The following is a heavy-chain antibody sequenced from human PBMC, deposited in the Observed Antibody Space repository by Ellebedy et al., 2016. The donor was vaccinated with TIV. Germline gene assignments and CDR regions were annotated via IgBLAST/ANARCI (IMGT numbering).Heavy chain of an antibody. J-gene: IGHJ4*02. D-gene: IGHD4-17*01. CDR1: GFTFSNAW. V-gene: IGHV3-15*01. Sequence: GGSLRLXXAASGFTFSNAWMSWVRQAPGKGLEWVGRIKSKTDGGTTDSAAPVKGRFTISRDDSKNTLYLQVNSLKTEDTAVYYCNTVCGDYDEACFDYWGQGTLVTVSS. CDR3: NTVCGDYDEACFDY. CDR2: IKSKTDGGTT.